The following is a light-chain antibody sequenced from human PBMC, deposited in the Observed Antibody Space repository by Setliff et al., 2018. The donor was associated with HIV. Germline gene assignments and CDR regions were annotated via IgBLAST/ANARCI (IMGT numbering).Light chain of an antibody. CDR3: SSFTSTTTLV. Sequence: QSALTQPRSVSGSPGQSVTISCTGTSSDVGLYSYVSWYQQRPGKAPKLVIYDVSKRPSGVSNRFSGSKSDNTASLTISGLQAEDEADYFCSSFTSTTTLVFGTGTKVTVL. V-gene: IGLV2-11*01. CDR2: DVS. CDR1: SSDVGLYSY. J-gene: IGLJ1*01.